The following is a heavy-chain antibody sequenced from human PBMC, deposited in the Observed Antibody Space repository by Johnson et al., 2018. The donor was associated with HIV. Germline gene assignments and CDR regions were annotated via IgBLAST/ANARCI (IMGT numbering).Heavy chain of an antibody. CDR2: ISYDGSNK. V-gene: IGHV3-30*03. D-gene: IGHD4-23*01. Sequence: QVQLVESGGGVVQPGGSLRLSCAASGFTFSSYGMHWVRQAPGKGLEWVAVISYDGSNKYYADSVKGRFTISRDNSKNTLYLQMNSLRAEDTAVYYCARLGANSLGGAFDIWGQGTMVTVSS. J-gene: IGHJ3*02. CDR3: ARLGANSLGGAFDI. CDR1: GFTFSSYG.